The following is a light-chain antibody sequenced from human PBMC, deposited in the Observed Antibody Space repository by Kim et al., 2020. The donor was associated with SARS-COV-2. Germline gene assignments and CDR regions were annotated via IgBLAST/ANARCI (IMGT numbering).Light chain of an antibody. J-gene: IGKJ2*01. CDR2: WAS. V-gene: IGKV4-1*01. CDR1: QSVLYSSNNKNC. CDR3: QQYYTTPYP. Sequence: RATINCKSSQSVLYSSNNKNCIVWYQQKPGQPPKVVIYWASTRKSGVPDRFSGSGSGTDFTLTISSLQAEDVAVYYCQQYYTTPYPFGQGTKLEI.